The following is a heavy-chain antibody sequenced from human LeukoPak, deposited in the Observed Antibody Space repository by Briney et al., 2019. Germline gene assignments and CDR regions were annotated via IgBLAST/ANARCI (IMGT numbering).Heavy chain of an antibody. CDR3: ARDRGYSSFDY. J-gene: IGHJ4*02. CDR1: AFTFSNYW. Sequence: PGGSLRLSCAASAFTFSNYWMSWVRQAPGKGLEWVANIKEDESEINYVDSVKGRFTISRDNAKNSLYLQMNSLTVDDTAVYYCARDRGYSSFDYWGQGTLVTVSS. D-gene: IGHD4-23*01. CDR2: IKEDESEI. V-gene: IGHV3-7*01.